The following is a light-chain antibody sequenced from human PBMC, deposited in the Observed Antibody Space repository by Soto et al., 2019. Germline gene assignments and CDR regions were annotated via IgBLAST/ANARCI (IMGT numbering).Light chain of an antibody. CDR2: EVS. V-gene: IGLV2-14*01. CDR1: SSDVGGYNY. J-gene: IGLJ1*01. CDR3: SSYAVNRTYV. Sequence: QSVLTQPASASGTLGQSITISCTGTSSDVGGYNYVSWYQQHPDKAPKLIISEVSDRPSGVSHRFSGSKTGNTASLTISGLLAEDEADYYCSSYAVNRTYVFGSGTKVTVL.